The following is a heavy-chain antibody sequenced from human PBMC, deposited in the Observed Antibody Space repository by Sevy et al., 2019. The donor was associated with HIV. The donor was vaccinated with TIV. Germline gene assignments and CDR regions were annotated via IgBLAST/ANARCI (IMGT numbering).Heavy chain of an antibody. CDR2: ISYDGSNK. D-gene: IGHD3-10*01. Sequence: GGSLRLSCAASGFTFSSYAMHWVRQAPGKGLEWVAVISYDGSNKYYADSVKGRFTISRDNSKNTLYLQMNSLRAEDTAVHYCARDGLLWFGELFTHYYYYGMDVWGQGTTVTVSS. CDR1: GFTFSSYA. CDR3: ARDGLLWFGELFTHYYYYGMDV. V-gene: IGHV3-30-3*01. J-gene: IGHJ6*02.